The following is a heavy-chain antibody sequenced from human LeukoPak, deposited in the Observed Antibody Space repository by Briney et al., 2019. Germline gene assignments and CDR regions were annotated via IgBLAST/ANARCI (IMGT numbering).Heavy chain of an antibody. V-gene: IGHV3-23*01. CDR1: GFTFSSYA. CDR3: AKVAADKWELPLDAFDI. CDR2: ISGSGGST. Sequence: GGSLRLSCAASGFTFSSYAMSWVRHAPGKGLEWVSAISGSGGSTYYADSVKGRFTISRDNAKNTLYLQMNSLRAEDTAVYYCAKVAADKWELPLDAFDIWGQGTMVTVSS. D-gene: IGHD1-26*01. J-gene: IGHJ3*02.